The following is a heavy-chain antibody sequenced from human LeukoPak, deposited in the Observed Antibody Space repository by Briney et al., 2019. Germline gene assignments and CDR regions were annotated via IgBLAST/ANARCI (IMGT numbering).Heavy chain of an antibody. CDR2: IHPKSGVT. D-gene: IGHD1-7*01. J-gene: IGHJ4*02. V-gene: IGHV1-2*02. Sequence: ASVKVSCKASGYTFTGYYLHWVRQAPGQGLEWMGWIHPKSGVTNYAQKFQGRVTMTRDTSINTAYMELSSLRSDDTAVYYCAREGETGTSPLDYWGQGTLVTVTS. CDR1: GYTFTGYY. CDR3: AREGETGTSPLDY.